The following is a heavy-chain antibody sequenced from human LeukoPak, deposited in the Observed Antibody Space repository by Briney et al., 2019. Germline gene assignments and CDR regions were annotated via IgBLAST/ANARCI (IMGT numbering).Heavy chain of an antibody. CDR3: TRRGYYYMDV. CDR1: GFTFSTYN. Sequence: GGSLRLSCAASGFTFSTYNMNWVRQAPGKGLEWVSSISGSSSYIYYADSVKGRFSISRDNAKNSLYLQMNSLRAEDTAVYYCTRRGYYYMDVWGKGTTVTVSS. CDR2: ISGSSSYI. J-gene: IGHJ6*03. V-gene: IGHV3-21*04.